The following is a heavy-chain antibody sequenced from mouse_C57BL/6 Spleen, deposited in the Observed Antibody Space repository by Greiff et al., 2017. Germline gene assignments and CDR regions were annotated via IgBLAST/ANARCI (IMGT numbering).Heavy chain of an antibody. CDR1: GYTFTSYW. D-gene: IGHD2-5*01. Sequence: QVHVKQPGAELVKPGASVKMSCKASGYTFTSYWITWVKQRPGRGLEWIGDIDPGGGSTNYNEKFKSKATLTVDTSSRTAYMQLSSLTSEDSAVYDCASTHYSNTWIDYWGQGTLVTVSA. CDR2: IDPGGGST. V-gene: IGHV1-55*01. CDR3: ASTHYSNTWIDY. J-gene: IGHJ3*01.